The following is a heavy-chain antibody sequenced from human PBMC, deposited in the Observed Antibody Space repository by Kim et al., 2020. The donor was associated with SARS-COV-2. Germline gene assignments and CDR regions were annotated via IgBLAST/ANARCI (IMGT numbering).Heavy chain of an antibody. V-gene: IGHV3-23*01. J-gene: IGHJ3*02. CDR1: GFTFSSYA. CDR2: ISGSGGST. Sequence: GGSLRLSCAASGFTFSSYAMSWVRQAPGKGLEWVSAISGSGGSTYYADSVKGRFTISRDNSKNTLYLQMNSLRAEDTAVYYCAKVDQGFGESPDAFDIWGQGTMVTVSS. D-gene: IGHD3-10*01. CDR3: AKVDQGFGESPDAFDI.